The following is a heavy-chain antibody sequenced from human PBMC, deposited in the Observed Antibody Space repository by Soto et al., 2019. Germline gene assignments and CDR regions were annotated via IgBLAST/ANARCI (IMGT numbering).Heavy chain of an antibody. Sequence: SETLSLTCTVSGGSISSYYLSWIRQPAGKGLEWIGRIYPSGTTNYNPSLKSRVTMSADTSKNHFSLKLSSVTAADTAVYYCARDTFWSASFTLDYWGQGAPGHRLL. J-gene: IGHJ4*02. D-gene: IGHD3-3*01. CDR2: IYPSGTT. V-gene: IGHV4-4*07. CDR1: GGSISSYY. CDR3: ARDTFWSASFTLDY.